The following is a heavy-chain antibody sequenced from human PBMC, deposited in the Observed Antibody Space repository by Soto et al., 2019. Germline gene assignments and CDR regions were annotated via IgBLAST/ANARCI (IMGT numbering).Heavy chain of an antibody. CDR1: GFTFSSYS. Sequence: AGGSLRLSCAASGFTFSSYSMTWVRQAPGKGLEWVSSISSTSTYIYYADSVKGRFTISRDNAKNTLYVQMNSLRAEDTAVYYCARENAPVGGSYYYYGMDVWGQGTTVTVSS. J-gene: IGHJ6*02. V-gene: IGHV3-21*01. CDR3: ARENAPVGGSYYYYGMDV. D-gene: IGHD3-16*01. CDR2: ISSTSTYI.